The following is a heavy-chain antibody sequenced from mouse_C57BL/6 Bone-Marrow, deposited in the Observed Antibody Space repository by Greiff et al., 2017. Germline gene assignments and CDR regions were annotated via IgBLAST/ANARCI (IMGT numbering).Heavy chain of an antibody. CDR3: ARDYYGSSLHWYFDV. CDR2: IHPNSGST. CDR1: GYTFTSYW. Sequence: VQLQQPGAELVKPGASVKLSCKASGYTFTSYWMHWVKQRPGQGLEWIGMIHPNSGSTNYNEKFKSKATLTVDQSSRTAYMQLSSLTSEDSAVYYCARDYYGSSLHWYFDVWGTGTTVTVSS. J-gene: IGHJ1*03. V-gene: IGHV1-64*01. D-gene: IGHD1-1*01.